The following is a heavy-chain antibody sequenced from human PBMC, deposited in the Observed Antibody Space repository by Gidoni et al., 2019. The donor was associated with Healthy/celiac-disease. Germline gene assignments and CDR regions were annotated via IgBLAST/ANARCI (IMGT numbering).Heavy chain of an antibody. CDR3: ARVGGWQMGSTGYSSSWNYYYGMDV. CDR1: GFTFSSYE. CDR2: ISSSGSTI. J-gene: IGHJ6*02. D-gene: IGHD6-13*01. Sequence: EVQLVESGGGLVQPGGSLRRSCAASGFTFSSYEMTWVRQAPGKGLEWVSYISSSGSTIYYADSVKGRFTISRDNAKNSLYLQMNSLRAEDTAVYYCARVGGWQMGSTGYSSSWNYYYGMDVWGQGTTVTVSS. V-gene: IGHV3-48*03.